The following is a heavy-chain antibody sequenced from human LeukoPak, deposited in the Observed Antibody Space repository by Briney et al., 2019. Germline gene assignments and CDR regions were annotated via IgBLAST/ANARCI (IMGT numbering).Heavy chain of an antibody. CDR3: ARGLYDILTGYYLPSDY. D-gene: IGHD3-9*01. V-gene: IGHV1-2*02. CDR1: GGTFSSYA. J-gene: IGHJ4*02. CDR2: INPNSGGT. Sequence: ASVKVSCKASGGTFSSYAISWVRQAPGQGLEWMGWINPNSGGTNYAQKFQGRVTMTRDTSISTAYMELSRLRSDDTAVYYCARGLYDILTGYYLPSDYWGQGTLVTVSS.